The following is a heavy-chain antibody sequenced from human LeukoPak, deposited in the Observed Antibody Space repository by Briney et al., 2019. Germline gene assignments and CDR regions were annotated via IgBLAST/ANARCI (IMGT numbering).Heavy chain of an antibody. J-gene: IGHJ4*02. CDR3: TRESGSYHGNAY. V-gene: IGHV1-2*06. CDR2: INPNNGGT. CDR1: GYTFTGYY. Sequence: VASVKVSCKASGYTFTGYYMHWVRQAPGQGLEWMGRINPNNGGTNYAQKSQGRVTMTGDTSISTAYMELSSLRSDNTAVYYCTRESGSYHGNAYWGQGPLVTVSS. D-gene: IGHD1-26*01.